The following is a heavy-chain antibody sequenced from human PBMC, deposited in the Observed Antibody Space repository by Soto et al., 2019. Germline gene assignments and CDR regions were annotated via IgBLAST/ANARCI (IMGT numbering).Heavy chain of an antibody. CDR1: GFTFSSYS. Sequence: GGSLRLSCAASGFTFSSYSMNWVRQAPGKGLEWVSSISSSSSYIYYADSVKGRFTISRDNAKNSLYLQMNSLRAEDTAVYYCARDGRMGAILLSHYYYYGMDVWGQGATVTVSS. V-gene: IGHV3-21*01. CDR3: ARDGRMGAILLSHYYYYGMDV. CDR2: ISSSSSYI. J-gene: IGHJ6*02. D-gene: IGHD1-26*01.